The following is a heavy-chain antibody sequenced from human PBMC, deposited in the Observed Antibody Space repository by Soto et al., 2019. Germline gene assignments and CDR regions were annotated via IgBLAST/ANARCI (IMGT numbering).Heavy chain of an antibody. J-gene: IGHJ5*02. Sequence: RSETLSLTCAVSGGSISSSNWCSWVRQPPGKGLEWIGEIYHSGSTNYNPSLKSRVTISVDKSKNQFSLKLSSVTAADTAVYYCARGQGTRENWFDPWGQGTLVTVSS. V-gene: IGHV4-4*02. CDR3: ARGQGTRENWFDP. CDR2: IYHSGST. CDR1: GGSISSSNW. D-gene: IGHD3-10*01.